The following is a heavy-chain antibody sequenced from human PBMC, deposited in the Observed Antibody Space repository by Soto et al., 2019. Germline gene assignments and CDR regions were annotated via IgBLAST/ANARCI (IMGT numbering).Heavy chain of an antibody. D-gene: IGHD3-10*01. Sequence: GGSLRLSCVASGITFGGRAMSWVRQAPGEGLEWVSTITDTGGDTKYADSVRGRFTMSRDNSKKTLYLQMNSLRVEDSALYYCARGSTDSYPGSRIFDFWGRGTLVTVSS. V-gene: IGHV3-23*01. CDR3: ARGSTDSYPGSRIFDF. CDR2: ITDTGGDT. CDR1: GITFGGRA. J-gene: IGHJ4*02.